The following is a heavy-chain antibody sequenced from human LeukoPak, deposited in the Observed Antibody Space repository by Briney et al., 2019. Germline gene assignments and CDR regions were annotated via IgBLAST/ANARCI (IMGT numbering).Heavy chain of an antibody. D-gene: IGHD3-3*01. V-gene: IGHV3-30*03. Sequence: PGGSLRLSCAASGFTFSSYGMHWVRQAPGKGLEWVAVISYDGTYEYYADSVKGRFTISRDNSKNTLYLQLNSLRAEDTAIYYCAHHEGGTIRIAAFDIWGQGTMVTVSS. CDR1: GFTFSSYG. CDR3: AHHEGGTIRIAAFDI. J-gene: IGHJ3*02. CDR2: ISYDGTYE.